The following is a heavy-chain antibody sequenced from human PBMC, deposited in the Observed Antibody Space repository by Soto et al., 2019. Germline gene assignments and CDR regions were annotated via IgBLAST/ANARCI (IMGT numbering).Heavy chain of an antibody. CDR2: IYPGDSDT. Sequence: GESLNISCNGSGYSFTSYWIGWVRQMPGKGLEWMGIIYPGDSDTRYSPSFQGQVTISADKSISTAYLQWSSLKASDTAMYYCARLGWQWRNWFDPWGQGTLVTVSS. J-gene: IGHJ5*02. V-gene: IGHV5-51*01. D-gene: IGHD6-19*01. CDR3: ARLGWQWRNWFDP. CDR1: GYSFTSYW.